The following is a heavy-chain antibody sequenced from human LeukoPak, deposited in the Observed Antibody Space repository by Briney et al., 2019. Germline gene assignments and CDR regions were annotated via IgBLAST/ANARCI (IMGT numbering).Heavy chain of an antibody. CDR2: IYYSGST. V-gene: IGHV4-39*01. D-gene: IGHD3-22*01. CDR1: GGSISGSSYY. Sequence: SETLSLTCTVSGGSISGSSYYWGWIRQPPGKGLEWIGSIYYSGSTYYNPSLKSRVTISVDTSKNQFSLKLSSVTAADTAVYYCARHGYYDSSGYYGDAFDIWGQGTMVTVSS. CDR3: ARHGYYDSSGYYGDAFDI. J-gene: IGHJ3*02.